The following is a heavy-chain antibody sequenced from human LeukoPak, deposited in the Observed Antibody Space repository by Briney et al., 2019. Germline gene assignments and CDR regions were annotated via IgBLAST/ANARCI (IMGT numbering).Heavy chain of an antibody. CDR2: INHSGST. V-gene: IGHV4-34*01. J-gene: IGHJ4*02. Sequence: SETLSLTCAVYGVSFSGYYWSWIRQPPGKGLEWIGEINHSGSTNYNPSLKSRVTISVDTSKNQFSLKLSSVTAADTAVYYCARVGVYYDSLDYWGQGTLVTVSS. CDR3: ARVGVYYDSLDY. CDR1: GVSFSGYY. D-gene: IGHD3-22*01.